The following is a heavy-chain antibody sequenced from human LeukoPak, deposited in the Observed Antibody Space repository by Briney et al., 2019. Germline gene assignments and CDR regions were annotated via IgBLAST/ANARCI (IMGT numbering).Heavy chain of an antibody. J-gene: IGHJ4*02. D-gene: IGHD3-22*01. CDR3: ARLELTTAPYYFDY. CDR2: IKQDGSEK. V-gene: IGHV3-7*01. CDR1: GFTFSSYW. Sequence: GGSLRLSCAASGFTFSSYWMSWVRQAPGKGLEWVANIKQDGSEKYYVDSAKGRFTISRDNAKNSLYLQMNSLRAEDTAVYYCARLELTTAPYYFDYWGQGTLVTVSS.